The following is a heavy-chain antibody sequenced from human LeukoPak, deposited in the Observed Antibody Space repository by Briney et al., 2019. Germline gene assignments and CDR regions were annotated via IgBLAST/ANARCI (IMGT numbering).Heavy chain of an antibody. J-gene: IGHJ4*02. CDR2: ISYDGSNK. D-gene: IGHD6-13*01. Sequence: GGFLRLSCAASGFTFSSYGMHWVRQAPGKGLEWVALISYDGSNKYYADSVKGRFTISRDNSKNTLYLQMNSLRAEDTAVYYCAKDLPVRGIAAAGSGVYWGQGTLVTVSS. CDR3: AKDLPVRGIAAAGSGVY. V-gene: IGHV3-33*05. CDR1: GFTFSSYG.